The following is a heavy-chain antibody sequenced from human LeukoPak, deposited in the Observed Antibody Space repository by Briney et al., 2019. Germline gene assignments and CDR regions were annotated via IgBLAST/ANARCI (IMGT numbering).Heavy chain of an antibody. CDR1: GFTFSGYW. D-gene: IGHD6-19*01. CDR2: IKQDGSVK. J-gene: IGHJ3*01. CDR3: VRDSGGYSSVWYDAFDV. Sequence: GGSLRLSCEASGFTFSGYWMIWVRQAPGKGLEWVANIKQDGSVKYYVDSVSGRFTISRDNAKNLLYLQMNSLRDEDTAVYYCVRDSGGYSSVWYDAFDVWGRGTKVTVSS. V-gene: IGHV3-7*01.